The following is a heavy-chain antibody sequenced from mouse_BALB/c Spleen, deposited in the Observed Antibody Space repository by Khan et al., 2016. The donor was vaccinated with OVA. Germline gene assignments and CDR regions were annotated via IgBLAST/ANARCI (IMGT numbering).Heavy chain of an antibody. J-gene: IGHJ4*01. Sequence: EVQLQESGPGLVKPSQSLSLTCTVTGYSITSDYAWNWIRQFPGNKLEWMGYISYSGSTTYNPSLKSRISIPRATSKTQLFLQLNSLISEDTATYYWASELGRYYAMDYWGQGTSVTVSS. D-gene: IGHD4-1*01. V-gene: IGHV3-2*02. CDR1: GYSITSDYA. CDR2: ISYSGST. CDR3: ASELGRYYAMDY.